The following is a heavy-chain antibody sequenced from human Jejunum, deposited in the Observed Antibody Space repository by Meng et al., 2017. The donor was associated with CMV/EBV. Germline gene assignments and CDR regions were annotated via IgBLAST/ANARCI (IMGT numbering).Heavy chain of an antibody. CDR1: GYTFTSDG. V-gene: IGHV1-18*01. D-gene: IGHD2-21*02. CDR3: ARGVVTMIRYYFDY. CDR2: ISAYNGNT. Sequence: SGYTFTSDGISWVRQAPGQGLEWMGWISAYNGNTNYAQKLQGRVTMTTDTSTSTAYMELRSLRSDDTAVYYCARGVVTMIRYYFDYWGQGTLVTVSS. J-gene: IGHJ4*02.